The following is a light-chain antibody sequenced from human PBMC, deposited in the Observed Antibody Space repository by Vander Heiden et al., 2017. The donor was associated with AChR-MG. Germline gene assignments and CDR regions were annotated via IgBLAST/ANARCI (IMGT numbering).Light chain of an antibody. V-gene: IGKV1-39*01. J-gene: IGKJ3*01. Sequence: DIQLTQSPSSLSASVGDRVTMTGRASQSISSYLNWYQQKPGKAPKLLIYAASSLQSGVPSRFSGSGSGTDFTLTISSLQPEDFATYYCQQSYSTPRFTFGPGTKVDIK. CDR1: QSISSY. CDR2: AAS. CDR3: QQSYSTPRFT.